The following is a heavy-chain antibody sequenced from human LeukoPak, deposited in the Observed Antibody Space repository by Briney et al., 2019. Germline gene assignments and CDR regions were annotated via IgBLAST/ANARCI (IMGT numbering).Heavy chain of an antibody. J-gene: IGHJ4*02. V-gene: IGHV3-48*01. Sequence: GGSLRLSCAASGFIFSSYSMNWVRQAPGKGLECVSYISSSSNTIYYADSVKGRFTISRDNAKNSLYLQMNSLRAEDTAVYYCARLSTVTTSFDYWGQGTLVTVSS. CDR1: GFIFSSYS. CDR3: ARLSTVTTSFDY. D-gene: IGHD4-17*01. CDR2: ISSSSNTI.